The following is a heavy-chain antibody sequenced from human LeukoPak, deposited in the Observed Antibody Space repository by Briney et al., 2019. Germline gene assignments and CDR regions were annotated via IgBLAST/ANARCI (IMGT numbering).Heavy chain of an antibody. J-gene: IGHJ4*02. CDR1: GFTFSSYA. CDR2: ISYDGSNK. CDR3: ARDVVMVYANYFDY. Sequence: GGSLRLSCAASGFTFSSYAMHWVRQAPGKGLEWVAVISYDGSNKYYADSVKGRFTISRDNSKNTLYLQMNSLRAEDTAVYYCARDVVMVYANYFDYWGQGTLVTVSS. D-gene: IGHD2-8*01. V-gene: IGHV3-30*04.